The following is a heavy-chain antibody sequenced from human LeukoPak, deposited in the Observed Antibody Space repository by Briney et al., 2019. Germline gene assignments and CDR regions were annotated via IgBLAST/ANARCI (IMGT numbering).Heavy chain of an antibody. CDR1: GFTFSSYA. CDR2: ISYDGSNK. Sequence: PPGRSLRLSCAASGFTFSSYAMHWVRQAPGKGLEWVAVISYDGSNKYYADSVKGRFTISRDNSKNTLYLQMNSLRAEDTAVYYCAKDAAAVAGTSGDYWGQGTLVTVSS. D-gene: IGHD6-19*01. V-gene: IGHV3-30-3*01. CDR3: AKDAAAVAGTSGDY. J-gene: IGHJ4*02.